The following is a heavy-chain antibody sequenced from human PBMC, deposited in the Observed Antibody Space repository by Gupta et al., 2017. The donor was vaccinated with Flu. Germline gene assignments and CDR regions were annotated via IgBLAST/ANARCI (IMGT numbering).Heavy chain of an antibody. CDR1: GFSLSNARMG. CDR3: ARIRRYSNYYYYGMDV. Sequence: QVTLKESGPVLVKPTETLTLTCTVSGFSLSNARMGVSWIRQPPGKALEWLAHIFSNDEKSYSTSLKSRLTISKDTSKSQVVLTMTNMDPVDTATYYCARIRRYSNYYYYGMDVWGQGTTVTVSS. J-gene: IGHJ6*02. V-gene: IGHV2-26*01. CDR2: IFSNDEK. D-gene: IGHD4-4*01.